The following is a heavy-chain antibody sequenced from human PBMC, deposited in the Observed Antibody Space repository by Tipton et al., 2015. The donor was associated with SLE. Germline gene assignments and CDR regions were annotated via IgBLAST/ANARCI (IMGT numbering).Heavy chain of an antibody. CDR1: GGSISSSSYY. V-gene: IGHV4-30-4*01. CDR3: ARDQVPLGEQWLVTGAFDI. D-gene: IGHD6-19*01. CDR2: IYYSGST. Sequence: TLSLTCTVSGGSISSSSYYWSWIRQPPGKGLEWIGYIYYSGSTYYNPSLKSRVTISVDTSKNQFSLKLSSVTAADTAVYYCARDQVPLGEQWLVTGAFDIWGQGTMVTVSS. J-gene: IGHJ3*02.